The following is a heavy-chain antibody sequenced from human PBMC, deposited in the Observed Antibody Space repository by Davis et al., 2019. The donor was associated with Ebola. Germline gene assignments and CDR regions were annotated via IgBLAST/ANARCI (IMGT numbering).Heavy chain of an antibody. D-gene: IGHD1-7*01. CDR1: GGSISSYY. V-gene: IGHV4-59*01. J-gene: IGHJ4*02. Sequence: PSETLSLTCTVSGGSISSYYWSWIRQPPGKGLEWIGYIYYSGSTNYNPSLKSRVTISVDTSKNQFSLKLSSVTAADTAVYYCARGDWNYGIDYWGQGTLVTVSS. CDR3: ARGDWNYGIDY. CDR2: IYYSGST.